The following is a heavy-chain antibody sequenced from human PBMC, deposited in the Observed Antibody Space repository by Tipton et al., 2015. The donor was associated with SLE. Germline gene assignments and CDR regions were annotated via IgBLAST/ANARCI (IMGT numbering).Heavy chain of an antibody. CDR3: ARDIIVRATSSDY. J-gene: IGHJ4*02. CDR1: GFTFSSYS. V-gene: IGHV3-30*04. D-gene: IGHD1-26*01. Sequence: SLRLSCAASGFTFSSYSIYWVRQAPGKGLEWVAVLSYDGSNKYYTDSVKGRFTISRDNSKNTLYLQMNSLRAEDTAVYYCARDIIVRATSSDYWGQGTLVTVVS. CDR2: LSYDGSNK.